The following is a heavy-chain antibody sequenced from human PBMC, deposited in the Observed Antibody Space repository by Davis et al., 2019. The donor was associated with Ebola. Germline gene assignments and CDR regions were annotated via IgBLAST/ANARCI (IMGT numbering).Heavy chain of an antibody. CDR1: GYSINRGFT. CDR3: ARHVVGRVAGGSIDY. Sequence: SETLSLTCTVSGYSINRGFTWGWIRQPPGKGLEWIGSIYHSGSTNYSPSLKSRVTISADTSKNQFSLRLKSVTAADTAVYYCARHVVGRVAGGSIDYWGQGTLVTVSS. CDR2: IYHSGST. D-gene: IGHD6-13*01. J-gene: IGHJ4*02. V-gene: IGHV4-38-2*02.